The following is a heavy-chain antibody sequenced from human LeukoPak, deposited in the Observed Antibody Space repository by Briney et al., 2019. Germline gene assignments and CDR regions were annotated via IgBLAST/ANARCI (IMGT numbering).Heavy chain of an antibody. V-gene: IGHV4-59*12. CDR1: GGSINSYY. J-gene: IGHJ4*02. CDR3: ARDNEVAARSFDY. Sequence: SETLSLTCTVSGGSINSYYWSWIRQPPGKGLEWIGYIFYSGSTNYNPSLQSRVTISVDTSRNQFSLKLSSVTAADTAMYYCARDNEVAARSFDYWGQGTLVTVSS. D-gene: IGHD6-6*01. CDR2: IFYSGST.